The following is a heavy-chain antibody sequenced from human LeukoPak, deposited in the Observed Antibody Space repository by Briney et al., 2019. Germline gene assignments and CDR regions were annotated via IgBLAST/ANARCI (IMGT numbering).Heavy chain of an antibody. CDR1: GFTFSSYS. V-gene: IGHV3-21*01. CDR3: ARTMTTAYYYYGMDV. Sequence: GGSLRLSCAASGFTFSSYSMNWVRQAPGKGLEWVSSISSSSSYIYYADSVKGRFTISRDNAKNSLYLQMNSLRAEDTAVYYCARTMTTAYYYYGMDVWGQGTTVTVSS. D-gene: IGHD4-11*01. CDR2: ISSSSSYI. J-gene: IGHJ6*02.